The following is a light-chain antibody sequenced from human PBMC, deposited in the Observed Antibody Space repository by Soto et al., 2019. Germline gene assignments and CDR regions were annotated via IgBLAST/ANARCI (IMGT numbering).Light chain of an antibody. CDR1: QSVSSD. V-gene: IGKV3-11*01. CDR3: QQRSNWPPWT. CDR2: DAS. J-gene: IGKJ1*01. Sequence: EIVLTQSPATLSLSPGERATLSCRASQSVSSDLAWYQQKPGQAPRLLIYDASNRATGIPARFSGSGSGTDFTLTISSLEPEDFAVYYCQQRSNWPPWTFGQGTNVEIK.